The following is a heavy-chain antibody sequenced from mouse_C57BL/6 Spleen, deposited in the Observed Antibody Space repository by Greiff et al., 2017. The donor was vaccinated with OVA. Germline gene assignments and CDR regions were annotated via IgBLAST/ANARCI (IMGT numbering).Heavy chain of an antibody. CDR2: IWGDGST. CDR3: AKPLTTVGAEDWYFDV. V-gene: IGHV2-3*01. J-gene: IGHJ1*03. D-gene: IGHD1-1*01. CDR1: GFSLTSYG. Sequence: VKLVESGPGLVAPSQSLSITCTVSGFSLTSYGVSWVRQPPGKGLEWLGVIWGDGSTNYHSALISRLSISKDNSKSQVFLKLNSLQTDDTATYYCAKPLTTVGAEDWYFDVWGTGTTVTVSS.